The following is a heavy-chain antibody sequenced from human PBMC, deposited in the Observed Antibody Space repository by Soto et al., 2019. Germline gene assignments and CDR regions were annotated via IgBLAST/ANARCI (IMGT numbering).Heavy chain of an antibody. V-gene: IGHV4-31*02. J-gene: IGHJ4*02. D-gene: IGHD3-3*01. CDR2: IYYSGST. Sequence: SETLSLTCTGSGGSINSGGYYWSWIRQHPGKGLEWIGYIYYSGSTYYNPSLKSRVTISVDTSKNQFSLKLTSVTAADTAVYFCARAQTIFGIITVFDYWGQGTLVTVSS. CDR3: ARAQTIFGIITVFDY. CDR1: GGSINSGGYY.